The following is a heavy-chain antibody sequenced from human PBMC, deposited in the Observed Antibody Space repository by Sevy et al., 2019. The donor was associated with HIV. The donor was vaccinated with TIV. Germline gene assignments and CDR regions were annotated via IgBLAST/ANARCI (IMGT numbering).Heavy chain of an antibody. V-gene: IGHV3-7*01. CDR2: INQDGSVK. D-gene: IGHD6-13*01. Sequence: GGSLRLSCVASGFRLNNYWMNWVRQAPEKGLEWVANINQDGSVKYYVDSVRGRFTISRDNARNLVFLQMSSLRVDDSALYYCVKAIAKDGSFWGQGTLVTVSS. J-gene: IGHJ4*02. CDR1: GFRLNNYW. CDR3: VKAIAKDGSF.